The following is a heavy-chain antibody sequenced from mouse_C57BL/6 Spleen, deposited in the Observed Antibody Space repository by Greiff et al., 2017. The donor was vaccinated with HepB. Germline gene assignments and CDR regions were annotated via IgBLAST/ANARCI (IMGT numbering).Heavy chain of an antibody. Sequence: EVMLVESEGGLVQPGSSMKLSCTASGFTFSDYYMAWVRQVPEKGLEWVANINYDGSSTYYLDSLKSRFIISRDSAKNILYLQMSSLKSEDTATYYCARDGANWEFAYWGQGTLVTVSA. CDR3: ARDGANWEFAY. D-gene: IGHD4-1*01. J-gene: IGHJ3*01. V-gene: IGHV5-16*01. CDR1: GFTFSDYY. CDR2: INYDGSST.